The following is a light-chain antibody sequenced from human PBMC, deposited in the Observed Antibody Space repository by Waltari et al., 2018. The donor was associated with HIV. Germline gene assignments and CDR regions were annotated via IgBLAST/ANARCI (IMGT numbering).Light chain of an antibody. J-gene: IGKJ4*01. V-gene: IGKV3-11*01. CDR2: DST. Sequence: EIVLTQSPATLSLSPGDRATLSCRASQSVSSYLAWYQQKPGQAPRPLIYDSTHRATGIPARFSGSGATTDFTLTISSLEPEDFGVYYCQQRHNWPPLTFGGGTKVEIK. CDR3: QQRHNWPPLT. CDR1: QSVSSY.